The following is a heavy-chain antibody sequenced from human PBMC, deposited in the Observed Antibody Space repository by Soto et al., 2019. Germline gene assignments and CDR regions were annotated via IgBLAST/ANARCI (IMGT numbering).Heavy chain of an antibody. Sequence: GGSLRLSCAASGFTFSSYGMHWVRQAPGKGLEWVAVIWYDGSNKYYADSVKGRFTISRDNSRNTLYLQMNSLRAEDTAVYYCAREGGYNAFDIWGQGTMVTVSS. CDR1: GFTFSSYG. CDR3: AREGGYNAFDI. V-gene: IGHV3-33*01. CDR2: IWYDGSNK. J-gene: IGHJ3*02. D-gene: IGHD3-10*01.